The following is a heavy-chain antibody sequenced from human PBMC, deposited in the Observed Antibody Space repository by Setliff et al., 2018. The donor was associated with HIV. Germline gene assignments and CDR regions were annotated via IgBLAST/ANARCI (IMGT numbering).Heavy chain of an antibody. CDR3: AAVFTGEPGRSLDY. J-gene: IGHJ4*02. V-gene: IGHV3-21*01. D-gene: IGHD1-26*01. Sequence: PEGSLRLSCAVSGFTLITSTMNWVRQAPGKGLEWVASISSSGSYIHFADSVKGRFTISRDNAKNSQYLLMSDLRAEDTAVYYCAAVFTGEPGRSLDYWGQGTPVTVSS. CDR2: ISSSGSYI. CDR1: GFTLITST.